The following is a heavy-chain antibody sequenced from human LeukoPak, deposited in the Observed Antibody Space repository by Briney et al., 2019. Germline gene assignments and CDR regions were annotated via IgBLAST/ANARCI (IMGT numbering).Heavy chain of an antibody. V-gene: IGHV4-34*01. CDR1: GGSFSGYY. J-gene: IGHJ6*04. CDR2: INHSGST. CDR3: ARGVFVRSSSWYEGYYYYYGMDV. D-gene: IGHD6-13*01. Sequence: PSETLSLTCAVYGGSFSGYYWSWIRQPPGKGLEWIGEINHSGSTNYNPFLKSRVTISVDTSKNQFSLKLSSVTAADTAVYYCARGVFVRSSSWYEGYYYYYGMDVWGKGTTVTVSS.